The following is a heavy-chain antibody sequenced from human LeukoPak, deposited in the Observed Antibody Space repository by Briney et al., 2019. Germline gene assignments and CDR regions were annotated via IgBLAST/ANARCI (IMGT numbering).Heavy chain of an antibody. D-gene: IGHD2-2*01. CDR3: ARGRRRPAAPLNNNWFDP. CDR2: INPNSGGT. Sequence: ASVKVSCKASGYTFTGYYMHWVRQAPGQGLEWMGWINPNSGGTNYAQKFQGRVTMTRDTSISTAYMELSSLRSEDTAVYYCARGRRRPAAPLNNNWFDPWGQGTLVTVSS. CDR1: GYTFTGYY. J-gene: IGHJ5*02. V-gene: IGHV1-2*02.